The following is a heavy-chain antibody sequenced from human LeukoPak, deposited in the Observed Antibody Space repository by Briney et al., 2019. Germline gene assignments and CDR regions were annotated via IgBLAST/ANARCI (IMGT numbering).Heavy chain of an antibody. CDR1: GGSISSYY. Sequence: SETLSLTCTVSGGSISSYYWSWIRQPPGKGLEWIGYIYYSGSTYCNPSLKSRVTISVDTSKNQFSLKLSSVTAADTAVYYCARQRITGSLRVWGQGTLVTVSS. J-gene: IGHJ4*02. V-gene: IGHV4-59*08. CDR2: IYYSGST. CDR3: ARQRITGSLRV. D-gene: IGHD1-20*01.